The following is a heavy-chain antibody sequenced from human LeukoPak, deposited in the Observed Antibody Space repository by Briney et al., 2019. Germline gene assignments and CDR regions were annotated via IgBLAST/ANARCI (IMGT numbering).Heavy chain of an antibody. CDR1: GFSFSDHN. CDR2: ISSRSNYI. CDR3: ARDYLGFGESGFDY. Sequence: GGSLRLSCAVSGFSFSDHNMNWVRQAPGKGLEWVASISSRSNYIYYADSLKGRVTVSRDNVRNSLFLQMTSLRAEDTAVYYCARDYLGFGESGFDYWGQGTQVTVSS. V-gene: IGHV3-21*01. D-gene: IGHD3-10*01. J-gene: IGHJ4*02.